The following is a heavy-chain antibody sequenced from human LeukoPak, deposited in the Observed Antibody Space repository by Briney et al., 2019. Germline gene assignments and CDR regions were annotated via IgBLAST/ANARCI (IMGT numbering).Heavy chain of an antibody. CDR2: IIPIFGTA. J-gene: IGHJ5*02. D-gene: IGHD3-22*01. CDR3: ARVYYYDSSGYYSTPNNWFDP. CDR1: GGTFSSYA. Sequence: SVKVSCKASGGTFSSYAISWVRQAPGQGLEWMGGIIPIFGTANYAQKFQGRVTITADESTSTAYMELSSLRSEDTAVYYCARVYYYDSSGYYSTPNNWFDPWGQGTLVTVSS. V-gene: IGHV1-69*01.